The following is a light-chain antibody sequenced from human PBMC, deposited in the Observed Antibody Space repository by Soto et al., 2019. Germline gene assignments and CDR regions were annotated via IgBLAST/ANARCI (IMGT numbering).Light chain of an antibody. CDR1: QSISSW. CDR3: QQYNSYSRT. Sequence: DIQMTQSPSTLSASVGDRVTITCRASQSISSWLAWYQQKPGKAPKLLIYKASSLESGVPSRFSGSGSGTEFTLTISSLQPDEFATYDCQQYNSYSRTFGQGTKLEIK. CDR2: KAS. V-gene: IGKV1-5*03. J-gene: IGKJ2*02.